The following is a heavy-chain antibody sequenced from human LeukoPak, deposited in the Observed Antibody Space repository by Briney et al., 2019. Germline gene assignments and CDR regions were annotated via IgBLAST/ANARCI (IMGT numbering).Heavy chain of an antibody. CDR3: AILSTLFGVISL. J-gene: IGHJ1*01. CDR2: ISYDGSNK. V-gene: IGHV3-30*03. D-gene: IGHD3-3*01. Sequence: GGSLRLSCPACRFTFSSYGMHWVRQAPGKGLEWSAVISYDGSNKYYADSVKGRFTISRDNSKNSLYLHMGSLRPEDTAVYYCAILSTLFGVISLWGQGTLVTVSS. CDR1: RFTFSSYG.